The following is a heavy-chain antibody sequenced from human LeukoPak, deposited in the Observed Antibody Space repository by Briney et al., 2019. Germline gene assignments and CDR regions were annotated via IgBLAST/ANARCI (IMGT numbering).Heavy chain of an antibody. V-gene: IGHV3-74*01. D-gene: IGHD2/OR15-2a*01. CDR2: INSDGSST. CDR3: ASEPPYYDTRGGAFDI. J-gene: IGHJ3*02. Sequence: GGSLRLSCAASGFTFSSYWMHWVRQAPGKGLVWVSRINSDGSSTSYADSVKGRFTISRDNAKNTLYLQMNSLRAEDTAVYYCASEPPYYDTRGGAFDIWGQGTMVTVSS. CDR1: GFTFSSYW.